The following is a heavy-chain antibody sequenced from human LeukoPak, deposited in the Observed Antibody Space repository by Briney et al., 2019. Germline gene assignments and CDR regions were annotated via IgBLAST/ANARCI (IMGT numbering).Heavy chain of an antibody. Sequence: ASVKVSCKASGYTFTSYYMHWVRQAPGQGLEWMGIINPSGGSTSYAQKFQGRVTITADESTSTAYMELSSLRSEDTAVYYCARDPLDYYDSSGYYHAPFDYWGQGTLVTVSS. CDR2: INPSGGST. CDR1: GYTFTSYY. D-gene: IGHD3-22*01. CDR3: ARDPLDYYDSSGYYHAPFDY. V-gene: IGHV1-46*01. J-gene: IGHJ4*02.